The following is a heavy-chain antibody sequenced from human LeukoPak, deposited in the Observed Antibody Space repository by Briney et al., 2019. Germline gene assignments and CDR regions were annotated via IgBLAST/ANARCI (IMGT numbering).Heavy chain of an antibody. CDR1: GDSIHSVYYF. V-gene: IGHV4-39*01. J-gene: IGHJ6*03. CDR2: VYFDGDT. D-gene: IGHD6-6*01. CDR3: ARHRRSARNYLYYYMDV. Sequence: SETLSLTCTVSGDSIHSVYYFWGWIRQPPGKGLEWIGSVYFDGDTSYSPSLKSRVIISVDTSKNQFSLNLTSVTAADTALYYCARHRRSARNYLYYYMDVWGKGTTVTVSS.